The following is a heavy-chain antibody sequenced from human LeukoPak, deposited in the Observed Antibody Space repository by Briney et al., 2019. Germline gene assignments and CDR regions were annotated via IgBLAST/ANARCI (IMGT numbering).Heavy chain of an antibody. CDR1: GGSISSYY. CDR2: IYYSGST. D-gene: IGHD6-13*01. V-gene: IGHV4-59*08. J-gene: IGHJ4*02. CDR3: AGQSPGAAAGPRPFDY. Sequence: SETLSLTCTVSGGSISSYYWSWIRQPPGKGLEWIGYIYYSGSTNYNPSLKSRVTISVDTSKNQFSLTLSSVTAADTAVYYFAGQSPGAAAGPRPFDYGGKGTRVTVPS.